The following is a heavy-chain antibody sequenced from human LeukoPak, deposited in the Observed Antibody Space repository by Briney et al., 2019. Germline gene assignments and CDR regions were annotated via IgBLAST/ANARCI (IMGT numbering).Heavy chain of an antibody. CDR1: GGPISSGGYY. D-gene: IGHD3-22*01. CDR2: IYHSGST. Sequence: SQTLSLTCTVSGGPISSGGYYWSWIRQPPGKGLEWIGYIYHSGSTYYNPSLKSRVTISVDRSKNQFSLKLSSVTAADTAVYYCARDLRSGYYSRPPLSMDVWGKGTTVTVSS. V-gene: IGHV4-30-2*01. CDR3: ARDLRSGYYSRPPLSMDV. J-gene: IGHJ6*03.